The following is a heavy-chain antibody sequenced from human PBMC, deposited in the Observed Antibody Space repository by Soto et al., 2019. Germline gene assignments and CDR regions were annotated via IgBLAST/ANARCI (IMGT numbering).Heavy chain of an antibody. V-gene: IGHV3-23*01. CDR1: GFTFSSYA. CDR2: ISGSGGST. Sequence: PGGSLRLSCAVSGFTFSSYAMSWVRQAPGKGLQWVSAISGSGGSTYYAEAVKGRFTISRDNAKNTLYLQMNRLRAQDPAVYYCAKSLYTNGVCPEYYYYYYGMDVWGEGT. D-gene: IGHD2-8*01. CDR3: AKSLYTNGVCPEYYYYYYGMDV. J-gene: IGHJ6*02.